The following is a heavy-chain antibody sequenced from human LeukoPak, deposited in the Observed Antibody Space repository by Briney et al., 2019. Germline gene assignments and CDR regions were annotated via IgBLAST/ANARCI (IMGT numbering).Heavy chain of an antibody. J-gene: IGHJ4*02. CDR1: GYTFTSHD. D-gene: IGHD5-18*01. Sequence: ASVKVSCKASGYTFTSHDINWVRQATGQGHEWMGWMNPNSGNTGHAQKFQGRVTMTRNTSISTVYMELSSLRSEDTAVYYCARRYSYAFDYWGQGTLVTVSS. CDR3: ARRYSYAFDY. CDR2: MNPNSGNT. V-gene: IGHV1-8*01.